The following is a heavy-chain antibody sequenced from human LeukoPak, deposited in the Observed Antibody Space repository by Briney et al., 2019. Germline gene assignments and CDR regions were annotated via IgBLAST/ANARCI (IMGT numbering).Heavy chain of an antibody. D-gene: IGHD2-2*01. V-gene: IGHV4-59*01. Sequence: PSETLSLTCIVSGGSINSYYWSWIRQPPGKGLEWIGYIYYSGSTNYNPSLKSRVTISVDTSKNQFSLKLSSVTAADTALYYCARDHWSLGYCSTTSCHYFDYWGQGTLVTVSS. CDR3: ARDHWSLGYCSTTSCHYFDY. CDR2: IYYSGST. J-gene: IGHJ4*02. CDR1: GGSINSYY.